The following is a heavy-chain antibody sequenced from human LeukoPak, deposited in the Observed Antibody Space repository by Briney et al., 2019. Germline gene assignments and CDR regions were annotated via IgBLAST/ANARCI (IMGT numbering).Heavy chain of an antibody. D-gene: IGHD3-10*01. CDR3: ARLDGFR. CDR1: GGSISSSSYY. Sequence: SETLSLTCTVSGGSISSSSYYWGWIRQPPGKGLEWIGRIYTSGSTNYNPSLKSRVTISVDTSKNQFSLRLSSVTAADTAVYYCARLDGFRWGQGTMVTVSS. J-gene: IGHJ3*01. V-gene: IGHV4-39*07. CDR2: IYTSGST.